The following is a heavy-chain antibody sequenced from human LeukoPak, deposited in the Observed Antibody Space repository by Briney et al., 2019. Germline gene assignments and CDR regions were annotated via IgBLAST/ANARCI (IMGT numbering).Heavy chain of an antibody. CDR3: ARETXFGVAXDAFDI. V-gene: IGHV4-59*01. D-gene: IGHD3-3*01. Sequence: SETLSLTCTVSGGSISSYYWSWIRQPPGKGLEWIGYIYYSGSTNYNPSLKSRVTISVDTSKNQFSLKLNSVTAADTAVYYCARETXFGVAXDAFDIWGQXTXXXVSS. CDR2: IYYSGST. J-gene: IGHJ3*02. CDR1: GGSISSYY.